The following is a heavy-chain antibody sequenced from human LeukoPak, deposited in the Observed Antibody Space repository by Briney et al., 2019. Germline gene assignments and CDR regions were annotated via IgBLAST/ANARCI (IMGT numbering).Heavy chain of an antibody. CDR3: AKDEDYGDYYYYYMDV. J-gene: IGHJ6*03. CDR1: GFTFSSYA. D-gene: IGHD4-17*01. Sequence: GGSLRLSCAASGFTFSSYAMSWVRQAPGKGLEWVSAISGSGGSTYYADSVKGRFTISRDNSKNTLYLQMNSLRAEDTAVYYCAKDEDYGDYYYYYMDVWGKGTTVTVSS. V-gene: IGHV3-23*01. CDR2: ISGSGGST.